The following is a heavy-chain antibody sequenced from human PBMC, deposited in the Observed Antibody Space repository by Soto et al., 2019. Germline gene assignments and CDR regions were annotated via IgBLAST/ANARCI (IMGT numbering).Heavy chain of an antibody. CDR1: GYTFTSYG. CDR3: ARDSYYGSWGYSDY. D-gene: IGHD3-10*01. V-gene: IGHV1-18*01. CDR2: ISAYNGNT. Sequence: QVQLVQSGAEVKKPGASVKVSCKASGYTFTSYGISWVRQAPGQGLEWMGWISAYNGNTNYAQNLQCRVTMTTDSPTRSVNVELRSLIADDTAVYYCARDSYYGSWGYSDYWGQGTLVTFSS. J-gene: IGHJ4*02.